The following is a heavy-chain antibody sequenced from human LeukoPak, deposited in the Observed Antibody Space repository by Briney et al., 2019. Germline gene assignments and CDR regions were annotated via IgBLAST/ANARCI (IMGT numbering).Heavy chain of an antibody. CDR3: ARGTLIAVADNPFDY. Sequence: GPSVKVSCKASGYTFTSYAMNWVRQAPGQGLEWMGWINTNTGNPTYAQGFTGRFVFSLDTSVSTAYLQISSLKAEDTAVYYCARGTLIAVADNPFDYWGQGTLVTVSS. D-gene: IGHD6-19*01. CDR2: INTNTGNP. J-gene: IGHJ4*02. V-gene: IGHV7-4-1*02. CDR1: GYTFTSYA.